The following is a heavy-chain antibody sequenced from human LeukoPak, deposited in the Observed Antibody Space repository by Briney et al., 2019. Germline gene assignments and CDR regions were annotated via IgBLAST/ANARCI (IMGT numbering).Heavy chain of an antibody. Sequence: RASVKVSCKASGGTFSSYAISWVRQAPGQGLEWMGGIIPIFGTANYAQKFQGRVTITADESTSTAYMELSSLRSDDTAVYYCARRITMVRGVRGPTQNWFDPWGQGTLVTVSS. J-gene: IGHJ5*02. CDR2: IIPIFGTA. V-gene: IGHV1-69*13. CDR1: GGTFSSYA. CDR3: ARRITMVRGVRGPTQNWFDP. D-gene: IGHD3-10*01.